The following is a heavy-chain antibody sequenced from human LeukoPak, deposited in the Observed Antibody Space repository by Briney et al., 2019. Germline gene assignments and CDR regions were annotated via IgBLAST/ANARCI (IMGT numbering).Heavy chain of an antibody. Sequence: GGSLRLSCTASGFTFGDYAMSWFRQAPGKGLEWVGFIRSKAYGGTTEYAASVKGRFTISRGDSKSIAYLQMSSLKTEDTAVYYCTRVFFTVVTPYYFGYWGQGTLVTVSS. V-gene: IGHV3-49*03. CDR3: TRVFFTVVTPYYFGY. CDR2: IRSKAYGGTT. J-gene: IGHJ4*02. D-gene: IGHD4-23*01. CDR1: GFTFGDYA.